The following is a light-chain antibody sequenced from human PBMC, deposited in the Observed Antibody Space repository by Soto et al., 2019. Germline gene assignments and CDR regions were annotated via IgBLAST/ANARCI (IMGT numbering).Light chain of an antibody. CDR3: TSYTRSSTLV. J-gene: IGLJ2*01. CDR2: GVR. Sequence: QSALTQPASVSGSPGQSITLSCTGTSSDVGGYNYVSWYQQHPGKAPKLMIYGVRNRPSGVSNRFSGSKSGNTASLTISGLQAEDEADYFCTSYTRSSTLVVGGGTKLTVL. CDR1: SSDVGGYNY. V-gene: IGLV2-14*03.